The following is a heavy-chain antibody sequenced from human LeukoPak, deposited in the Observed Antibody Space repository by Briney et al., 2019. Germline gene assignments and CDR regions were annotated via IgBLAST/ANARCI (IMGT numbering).Heavy chain of an antibody. V-gene: IGHV4-34*01. CDR3: ASKGGIAAAGFY. CDR2: INHSGST. J-gene: IGHJ4*02. D-gene: IGHD6-13*01. Sequence: SETLSLTCSVYGGSFSGYYWSWIRQPPGKGLEWIGEINHSGSTNYNPSLKSRVTISVDTSKNQFSLKLSSVTAADTAVYYCASKGGIAAAGFYWGQGTLVTVSS. CDR1: GGSFSGYY.